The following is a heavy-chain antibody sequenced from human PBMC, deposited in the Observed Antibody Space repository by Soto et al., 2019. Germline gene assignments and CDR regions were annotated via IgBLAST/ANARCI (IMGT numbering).Heavy chain of an antibody. CDR1: GFRFDDYA. J-gene: IGHJ4*01. V-gene: IGHV3-9*01. D-gene: IGHD3-10*01. Sequence: EVQLVESGGGLVQPGRSLRLSCAASGFRFDDYAMHWVRQVPGKGLEWVSGINWKSDNIDYADSVRGRFTISRDNAKNSLYRQMNSLRPEDTALYYCAKDGSGSGSSPDHFDYWGQEPRSPSPQ. CDR3: AKDGSGSGSSPDHFDY. CDR2: INWKSDNI.